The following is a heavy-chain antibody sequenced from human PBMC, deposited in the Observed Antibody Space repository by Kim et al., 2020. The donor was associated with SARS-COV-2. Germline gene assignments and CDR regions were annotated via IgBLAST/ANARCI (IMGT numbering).Heavy chain of an antibody. CDR2: ISSSSSTI. CDR3: ARPKRYYDFWSGIRNYYYYYGMDV. Sequence: GGSLRLSCAASGFTFSSYSMNWVRQAPGKGLEWVSYISSSSSTIYYADSVKGRFTISRDNAKNSLYLQMNSLRDEDTAVYYCARPKRYYDFWSGIRNYYYYYGMDVWGQGTTVTVSS. V-gene: IGHV3-48*02. J-gene: IGHJ6*02. D-gene: IGHD3-3*01. CDR1: GFTFSSYS.